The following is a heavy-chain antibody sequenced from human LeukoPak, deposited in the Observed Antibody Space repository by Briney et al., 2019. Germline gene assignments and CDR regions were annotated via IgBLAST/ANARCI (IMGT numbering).Heavy chain of an antibody. Sequence: GGSLRLSCASSEFPFRKYAMHWVRQAPGKGLEWVAFIRFDGSNKNYADSVKGRFTISRDNSKKTLFLQMNSLRREDTAVYYCARALKDLRRRIGGTTTFDYYYYMDVWGKGTTVTISS. CDR1: EFPFRKYA. D-gene: IGHD1-26*01. CDR2: IRFDGSNK. V-gene: IGHV3-30*02. CDR3: ARALKDLRRRIGGTTTFDYYYYMDV. J-gene: IGHJ6*03.